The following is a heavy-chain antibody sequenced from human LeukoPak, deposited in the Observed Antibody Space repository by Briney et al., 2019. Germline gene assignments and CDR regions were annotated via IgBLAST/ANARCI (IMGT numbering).Heavy chain of an antibody. D-gene: IGHD4-11*01. Sequence: LRLSCAASGFTFSSYAMSWIRQPPGKGLEWIGYIYHSGSTYYNPSLKSRVTISVDRSKNQFSLKLSSVTAADTAVYYCARVPMTTVTTGAFDIWGQGTMVTVSS. CDR3: ARVPMTTVTTGAFDI. CDR2: IYHSGST. V-gene: IGHV4-30-2*01. CDR1: GFTFSSYA. J-gene: IGHJ3*02.